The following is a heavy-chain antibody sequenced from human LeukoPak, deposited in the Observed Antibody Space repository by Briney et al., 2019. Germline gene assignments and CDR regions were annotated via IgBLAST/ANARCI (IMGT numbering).Heavy chain of an antibody. D-gene: IGHD2-15*01. CDR1: GFTFSSTW. Sequence: GGSLRLSCAASGFTFSSTWMSWFRQSPGKGLEGVANIRQDGSDRYYIDSVRGRFTISRDNAKNSLSLQMNSLRVGDTAVYYCARDRDCGDGGCYPHFDYWGQGVQVTVSS. CDR3: ARDRDCGDGGCYPHFDY. CDR2: IRQDGSDR. V-gene: IGHV3-7*01. J-gene: IGHJ4*02.